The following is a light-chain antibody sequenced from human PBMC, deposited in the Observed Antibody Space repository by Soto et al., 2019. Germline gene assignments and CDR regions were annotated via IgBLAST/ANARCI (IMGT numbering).Light chain of an antibody. J-gene: IGLJ2*01. CDR3: QSYDSSLSGGV. CDR2: GNS. CDR1: SSNIGAGYD. V-gene: IGLV1-40*01. Sequence: QSVLTQPPSVSGAPGQRVTISCTGSSSNIGAGYDVHWHQHLPGTAPKLLIYGNSHRPSGVPDRFSGSKSGTSASLAITGLQAEDEADYYCQSYDSSLSGGVFGGGTKLTVL.